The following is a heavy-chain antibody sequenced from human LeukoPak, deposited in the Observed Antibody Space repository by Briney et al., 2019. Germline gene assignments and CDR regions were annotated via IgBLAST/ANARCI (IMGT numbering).Heavy chain of an antibody. CDR2: VYSSGST. V-gene: IGHV4-39*07. Sequence: PSETLSLTCTVSGGSISSSYYWGWIRQPPGKGLEWIGSVYSSGSTNYNPSLKSRVTISVDTSKNQFSLKLSSVTAADTAVYYCAREMRSGYERYYFDYWGQGTLVTVSS. CDR3: AREMRSGYERYYFDY. J-gene: IGHJ4*02. D-gene: IGHD5-12*01. CDR1: GGSISSSYY.